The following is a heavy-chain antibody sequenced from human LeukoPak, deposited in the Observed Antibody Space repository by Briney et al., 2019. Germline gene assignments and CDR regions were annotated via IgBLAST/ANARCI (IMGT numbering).Heavy chain of an antibody. V-gene: IGHV3-48*01. Sequence: GGSLRLSCAASGFTFSSYSMNWVRQAPGKGLEWVSYISSPSSTIYYADSVKGRFTISRDNAKSSLYLQMNSLRAGDTAVYYCARVHTVVTPFDSWGQGTLVTVSS. CDR3: ARVHTVVTPFDS. CDR2: ISSPSSTI. J-gene: IGHJ4*02. CDR1: GFTFSSYS. D-gene: IGHD4-23*01.